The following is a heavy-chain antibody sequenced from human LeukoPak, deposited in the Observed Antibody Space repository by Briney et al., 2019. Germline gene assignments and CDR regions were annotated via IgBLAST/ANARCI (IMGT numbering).Heavy chain of an antibody. Sequence: SETLSLTCTVSGGSISSYYWSWIRQPAGKGLEWIGRIYSSGSISYNPSLKSRLSMSLDTSKNQFSLKLTSVTAADTAVYYCARDEWNGYYYMDVWGKGTTVTVSS. CDR3: ARDEWNGYYYMDV. J-gene: IGHJ6*03. CDR2: IYSSGSI. D-gene: IGHD2-8*01. V-gene: IGHV4-4*07. CDR1: GGSISSYY.